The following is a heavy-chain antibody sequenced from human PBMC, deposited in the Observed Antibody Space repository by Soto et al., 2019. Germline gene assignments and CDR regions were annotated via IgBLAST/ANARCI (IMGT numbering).Heavy chain of an antibody. V-gene: IGHV1-69*13. CDR1: GGTFSSYA. Sequence: SVKVSCKASGGTFSSYAISWVRQAPGQGLEWMGGIIPIFGTANYAQKFQGRVTITADESTSTAYMELSSLRSEDTAVYFCARDDVEMAYNWFDPWGQGTLVTVSS. CDR2: IIPIFGTA. J-gene: IGHJ5*02. CDR3: ARDDVEMAYNWFDP.